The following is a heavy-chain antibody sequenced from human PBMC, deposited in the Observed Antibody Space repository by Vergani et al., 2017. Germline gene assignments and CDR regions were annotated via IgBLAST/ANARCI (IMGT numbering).Heavy chain of an antibody. D-gene: IGHD6-19*01. CDR1: GFTFSSYW. Sequence: LQLVDSGGGLVKPGGSLRLSCAASGFTFSSYWMHWVRQAPGKGLVWVSRINSDGRSTSYAASVKGRFTISRDNAKTTLYLQMHSLRAEDTAVYYCARAINPRSGWYYPWGFDYWGQGSLVTVSS. J-gene: IGHJ4*02. CDR3: ARAINPRSGWYYPWGFDY. V-gene: IGHV3-74*02. CDR2: INSDGRST.